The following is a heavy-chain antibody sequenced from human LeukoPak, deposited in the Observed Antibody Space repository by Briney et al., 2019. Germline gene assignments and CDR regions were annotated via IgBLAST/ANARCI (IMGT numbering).Heavy chain of an antibody. CDR2: INPNSGGT. V-gene: IGHV1-2*02. Sequence: GASVKVSCKASGYTFTGYPMHWVRQAPGQGLEWMGWINPNSGGTNCAQKFQGRVTMTRDTSISTVYMELSSLRSDDTAVYYCARDNDVGGGAFYGMDVWGQGTTVTVSS. J-gene: IGHJ6*02. CDR1: GYTFTGYP. CDR3: ARDNDVGGGAFYGMDV. D-gene: IGHD3-3*01.